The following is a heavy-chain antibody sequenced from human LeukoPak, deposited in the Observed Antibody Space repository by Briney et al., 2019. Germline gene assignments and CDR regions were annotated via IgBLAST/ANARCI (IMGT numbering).Heavy chain of an antibody. V-gene: IGHV3-23*01. J-gene: IGHJ4*02. Sequence: GGSLRLSCAASGFNFSSYAMSWVRQAPGKGLEWVSTISGSGGSTYYADSVKGRFTISRDNSKNTLYLQMNSLRAEDTAVYYCAPDMVREVNRYFDCWGQGTLVTVSS. D-gene: IGHD3-10*01. CDR1: GFNFSSYA. CDR2: ISGSGGST. CDR3: APDMVREVNRYFDC.